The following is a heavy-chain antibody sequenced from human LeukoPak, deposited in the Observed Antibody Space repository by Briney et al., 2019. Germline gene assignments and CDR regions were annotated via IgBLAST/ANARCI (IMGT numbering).Heavy chain of an antibody. Sequence: SGTLSLTCAVSGGSISSSNWWSWVRQPPGKGLEWIGEIYHSGSINYNPSLKSRVTTSVDKSKNQFSLKLSSVTAADTAVYYCARGGFEERYFDWIPNGERSYGMDVWGQGTTVTVSS. J-gene: IGHJ6*02. D-gene: IGHD3-9*01. CDR3: ARGGFEERYFDWIPNGERSYGMDV. V-gene: IGHV4-4*02. CDR2: IYHSGSI. CDR1: GGSISSSNW.